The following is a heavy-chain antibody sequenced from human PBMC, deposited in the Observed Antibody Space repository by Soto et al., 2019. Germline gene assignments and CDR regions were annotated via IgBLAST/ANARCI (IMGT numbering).Heavy chain of an antibody. CDR1: GFTFSSYA. V-gene: IGHV3-23*01. CDR3: AKVASSIAAAGTDYFDY. D-gene: IGHD6-13*01. Sequence: GGSLRLSCAASGFTFSSYAMSWVRQAPGQGLEWVSAISGSGGSTYYADSVKGRFTISRDNSKNTLYLQMNSLRAEDTAVYYCAKVASSIAAAGTDYFDYWGQGTLVTVSS. CDR2: ISGSGGST. J-gene: IGHJ4*02.